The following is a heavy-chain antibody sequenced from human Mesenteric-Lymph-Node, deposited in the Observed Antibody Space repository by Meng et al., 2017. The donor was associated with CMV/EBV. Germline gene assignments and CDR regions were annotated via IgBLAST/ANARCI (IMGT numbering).Heavy chain of an antibody. V-gene: IGHV4-34*01. CDR1: GGSFSGYY. Sequence: VRLQKWGAGLLKPSEALSLTCAVCGGSFSGYYWSWIRQPPGKGLEWIGEINHSGSTNYNPSLKSRVTISVDTSKNQFSLKLSSVTAADTAVYYCARHQRWLKSEGGFNYWGQGTLVTVSS. CDR3: ARHQRWLKSEGGFNY. D-gene: IGHD4-23*01. J-gene: IGHJ4*02. CDR2: INHSGST.